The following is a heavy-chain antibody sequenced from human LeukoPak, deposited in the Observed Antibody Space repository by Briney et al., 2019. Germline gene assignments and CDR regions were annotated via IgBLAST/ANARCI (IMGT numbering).Heavy chain of an antibody. CDR1: GVSISSSSHS. V-gene: IGHV4-39*01. CDR2: IYYSGRT. Sequence: SSETLSLTCTVSGVSISSSSHSWGWIRQSPGKGLEWIGNIYYSGRTYYKSSLKSRVTISVDTSKNQFSLKLSSVTAADTAVYYCARQVGWGSQEGGGHYYMDVWGKGTTVTVSS. D-gene: IGHD1-26*01. CDR3: ARQVGWGSQEGGGHYYMDV. J-gene: IGHJ6*03.